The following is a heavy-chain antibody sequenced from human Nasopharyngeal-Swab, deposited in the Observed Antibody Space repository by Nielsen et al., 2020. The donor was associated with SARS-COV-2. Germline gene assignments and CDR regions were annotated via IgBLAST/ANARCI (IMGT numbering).Heavy chain of an antibody. CDR3: ARDGDSGSYEHAFDI. J-gene: IGHJ3*02. CDR1: GFTFSSYW. V-gene: IGHV3-7*01. CDR2: IKQDGSEK. D-gene: IGHD1-26*01. Sequence: GGSLRLSCAASGFTFSSYWMSWVRQAPGKGLEWVANIKQDGSEKYYVDSVKGRFTISRDNAKNSLYLQMNSLRAEDTAVYYCARDGDSGSYEHAFDIWGQGTMVTVSS.